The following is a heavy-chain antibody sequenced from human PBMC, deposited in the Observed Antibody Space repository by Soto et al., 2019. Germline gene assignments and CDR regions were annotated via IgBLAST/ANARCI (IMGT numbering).Heavy chain of an antibody. CDR2: VSASGGRT. Sequence: EVQLLEYGGRLVQPGGSLRLSYAASEFNFGSYAMDWVSQAPVNGMEWVSAVSASGGRTYYADSVKGRFTISRDNSKYTMYLQMNSLRTEDTAVYYCANGSVVVATVYFPTWGQGTLVIVSS. V-gene: IGHV3-23*01. D-gene: IGHD5-12*01. CDR1: EFNFGSYA. J-gene: IGHJ4*02. CDR3: ANGSVVVATVYFPT.